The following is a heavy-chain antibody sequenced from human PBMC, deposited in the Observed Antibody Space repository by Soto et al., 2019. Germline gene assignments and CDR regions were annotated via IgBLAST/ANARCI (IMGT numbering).Heavy chain of an antibody. V-gene: IGHV4-39*01. CDR2: IYYSGST. J-gene: IGHJ2*01. D-gene: IGHD3-22*01. CDR1: GGSISSSSYY. Sequence: QLQLQESGPGLVKPSETLSLTCTVSGGSISSSSYYWGWIRQPPGKGLEWIGSIYYSGSTYYNPSLKSRVTISVDTSKNQFSLKLSSVTAADTAVYYCASHGTTMIVKWYFDLWGRGTLVTVSS. CDR3: ASHGTTMIVKWYFDL.